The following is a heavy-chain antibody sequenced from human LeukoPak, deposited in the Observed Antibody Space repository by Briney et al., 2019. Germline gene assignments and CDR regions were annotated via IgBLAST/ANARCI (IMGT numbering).Heavy chain of an antibody. Sequence: SGGSLRLSCAASGFTFSSYAMHWVRQAPGKGLEWVAVISYDGSNKYYADSVKGRFTISRDNSKNTLYLQMNSLRAEDTAVYYCARGSLLWFGELSLLDYWGQGTLVTVSS. CDR1: GFTFSSYA. CDR3: ARGSLLWFGELSLLDY. D-gene: IGHD3-10*01. J-gene: IGHJ4*02. CDR2: ISYDGSNK. V-gene: IGHV3-30*04.